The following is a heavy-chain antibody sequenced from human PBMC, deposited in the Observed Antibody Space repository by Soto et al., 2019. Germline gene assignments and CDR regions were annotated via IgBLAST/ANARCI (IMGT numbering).Heavy chain of an antibody. J-gene: IGHJ5*02. Sequence: SETLSLTCTVSGGSISRYYWSWIRQPPGKALEWIGYIYYSGSTNYNPSLKSRVTISVDTSKNHFSLKLSYVTAADTAVYYCARGIAADPTHFDPWGQGTLVTVS. CDR1: GGSISRYY. V-gene: IGHV4-59*01. CDR2: IYYSGST. CDR3: ARGIAADPTHFDP. D-gene: IGHD6-13*01.